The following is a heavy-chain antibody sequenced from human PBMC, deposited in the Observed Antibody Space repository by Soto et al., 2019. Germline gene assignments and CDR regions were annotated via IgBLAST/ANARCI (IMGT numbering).Heavy chain of an antibody. CDR3: ASDKDYGGNPNYYYGMDV. D-gene: IGHD4-17*01. CDR2: IYHSGST. J-gene: IGHJ6*02. CDR1: GGSISSSNW. V-gene: IGHV4-4*02. Sequence: SETLSLTCAVSGGSISSSNWWSWVRQPPGKGLEWIGEIYHSGSTNYNPSLKSRVTISVDKSKNKFSLKLSSVTAADTAVYYCASDKDYGGNPNYYYGMDVWGQGTTVTVSS.